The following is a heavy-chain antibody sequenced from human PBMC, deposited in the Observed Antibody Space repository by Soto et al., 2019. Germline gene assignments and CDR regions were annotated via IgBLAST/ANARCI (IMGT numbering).Heavy chain of an antibody. CDR1: GFTFSNFA. V-gene: IGHV3-23*01. Sequence: EVQVLESGGGSVQPGGSLRLSCAASGFTFSNFAMSWVRHAPGKGLEWVSEITGSTGTTYYADSVKGRFIISRDNSKNTGQLQMNSLRAEDTAVYYGAKDTSSSPYYMDVWGKGTTVTVSS. D-gene: IGHD2-2*01. CDR2: ITGSTGTT. CDR3: AKDTSSSPYYMDV. J-gene: IGHJ6*03.